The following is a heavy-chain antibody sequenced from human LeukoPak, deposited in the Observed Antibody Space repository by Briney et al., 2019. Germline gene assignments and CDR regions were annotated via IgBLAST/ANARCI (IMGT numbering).Heavy chain of an antibody. CDR1: GGTFISYA. D-gene: IGHD3-22*01. CDR2: IIPIFGTA. Sequence: GSSVKVSCKASGGTFISYAISWVRQAPGQGLEWMGRIIPIFGTANYAQKFQGRVTITTDESTSTAYMELSSLRSEDTAVYYCARDPGDSSGYYRFYYYYYMDVWGKGTTVTVSS. CDR3: ARDPGDSSGYYRFYYYYYMDV. J-gene: IGHJ6*03. V-gene: IGHV1-69*05.